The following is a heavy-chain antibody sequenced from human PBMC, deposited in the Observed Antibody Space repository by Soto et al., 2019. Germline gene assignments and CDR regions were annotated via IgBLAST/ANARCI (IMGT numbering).Heavy chain of an antibody. CDR2: TRSKANNYAT. CDR1: GFTFSGSA. J-gene: IGHJ4*02. D-gene: IGHD6-13*01. Sequence: GGSLRLSCAASGFTFSGSAMHWVRQASGKGLEWVGRTRSKANNYATAYTASVTGRFIISRDDSKNTAYLQMNSLRTEDTALYYCATTGTTWYTDWGQGTLVTVSS. V-gene: IGHV3-73*01. CDR3: ATTGTTWYTD.